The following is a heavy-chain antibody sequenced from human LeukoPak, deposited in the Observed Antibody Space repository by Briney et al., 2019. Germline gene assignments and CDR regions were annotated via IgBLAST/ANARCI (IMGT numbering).Heavy chain of an antibody. CDR2: ISSSGSTI. Sequence: GGSLRLSYAASGFTFSSYEMNWVRQAPGKGLEWVSYISSSGSTIYYADSVKGRFTISRDNAKNSLYLQMNSLRAEDTAVYYCARDATYYDFWSGYYRSWFDPWGQGTLVTVSS. CDR1: GFTFSSYE. CDR3: ARDATYYDFWSGYYRSWFDP. D-gene: IGHD3-3*01. J-gene: IGHJ5*02. V-gene: IGHV3-48*03.